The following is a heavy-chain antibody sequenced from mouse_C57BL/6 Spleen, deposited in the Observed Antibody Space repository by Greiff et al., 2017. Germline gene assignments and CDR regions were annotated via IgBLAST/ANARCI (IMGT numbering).Heavy chain of an antibody. J-gene: IGHJ3*01. Sequence: VQLQQSGTVLARPGASVKMSCKTSGYTFTSYWMHWVKQRPGQGLEWIGAIYPGNSDTSYNQKFKGKAKLTAVTSASTAYMELSSLTNEDSAVYYCTRSALYYDYVSFAYWGQGTLVTVSA. CDR2: IYPGNSDT. CDR3: TRSALYYDYVSFAY. CDR1: GYTFTSYW. V-gene: IGHV1-5*01. D-gene: IGHD2-4*01.